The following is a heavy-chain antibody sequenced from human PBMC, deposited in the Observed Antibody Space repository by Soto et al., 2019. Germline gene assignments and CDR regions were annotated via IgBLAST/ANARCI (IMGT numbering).Heavy chain of an antibody. CDR1: GDSISNLDYF. V-gene: IGHV4-30-4*01. CDR3: ARGRYCLTGRCFPNWFDS. J-gene: IGHJ5*01. Sequence: SETLSLTCSVSGDSISNLDYFWAWIRQPPGQALEYIGYIYKSATTYYNPSFESRVAISVDTSKSQFSLNVTSVTAADTAVYFCARGRYCLTGRCFPNWFDSWGQGTLVTVSS. CDR2: IYKSATT. D-gene: IGHD7-27*01.